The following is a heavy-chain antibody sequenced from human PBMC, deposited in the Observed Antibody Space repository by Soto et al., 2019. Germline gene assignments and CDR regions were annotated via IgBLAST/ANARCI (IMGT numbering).Heavy chain of an antibody. D-gene: IGHD2-15*01. CDR2: IYYSGST. V-gene: IGHV4-39*01. CDR1: GGSISSSSYY. Sequence: PSETLSLTCTVSGGSISSSSYYWGWLRQPPGKGLEWIGSIYYSGSTYYNPSLKSRVVMSVDTSKNQFSLKLTSVTAADTAVYYCARRSENHHRWFDPWGQG. J-gene: IGHJ5*02. CDR3: ARRSENHHRWFDP.